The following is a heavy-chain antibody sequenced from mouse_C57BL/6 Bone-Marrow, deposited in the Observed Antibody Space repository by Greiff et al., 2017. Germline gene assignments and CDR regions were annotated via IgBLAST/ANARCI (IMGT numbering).Heavy chain of an antibody. CDR1: GFNIKNTY. Sequence: VQLQQSVAELVRPGASVKLSCTASGFNIKNTYMHWVKQRPEQGLEWIGRIDPANGNTKYAQKFPGKATITADTSSNTAYLQLSSLTSEETAIYYCAPYGSGKYYYAMDYWGQGTSVTVSS. CDR2: IDPANGNT. CDR3: APYGSGKYYYAMDY. J-gene: IGHJ4*01. V-gene: IGHV14-3*01. D-gene: IGHD1-1*02.